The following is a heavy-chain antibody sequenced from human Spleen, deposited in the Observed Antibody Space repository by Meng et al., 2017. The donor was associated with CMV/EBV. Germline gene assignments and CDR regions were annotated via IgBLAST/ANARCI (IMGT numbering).Heavy chain of an antibody. V-gene: IGHV1-2*02. Sequence: CKASGYTFTGYDMHWVRQAPGQGLEWMGWINPNSGGTNYAQKFQGRVTMTRDTSISTAYMELSRLRSDDTAVYYCARDGFDTMTSFDYWGQGTLVTVSS. CDR1: GYTFTGYD. CDR2: INPNSGGT. CDR3: ARDGFDTMTSFDY. D-gene: IGHD3-22*01. J-gene: IGHJ4*02.